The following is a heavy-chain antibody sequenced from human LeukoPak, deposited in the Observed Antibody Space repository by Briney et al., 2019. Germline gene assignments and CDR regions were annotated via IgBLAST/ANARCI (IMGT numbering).Heavy chain of an antibody. J-gene: IGHJ4*02. V-gene: IGHV3-30-3*01. D-gene: IGHD1-26*01. CDR2: ISYDGSSK. Sequence: PGGSLRLSCAASGFTFSSYAMHWVRQAPGKGLEWVAVISYDGSSKYYADSVKGRFTISRDNSKNTLYLQMNSLRAEDTAVYYCAKDRVGATFPDYWGQGTLVTVSS. CDR1: GFTFSSYA. CDR3: AKDRVGATFPDY.